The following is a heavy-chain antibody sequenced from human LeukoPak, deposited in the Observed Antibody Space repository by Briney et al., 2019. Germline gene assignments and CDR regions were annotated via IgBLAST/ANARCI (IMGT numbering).Heavy chain of an antibody. J-gene: IGHJ4*02. CDR3: ARVGGYSYGRILDY. CDR2: IGTAGDT. Sequence: GGSLRLSCAASGFTFSSYDMHWVRQATGKGLEWVSAIGTAGDTYYPGSVKGRFTISRENAKNSLYLQMNSLRAEDTAVYYCARVGGYSYGRILDYWGQGTLVTVSS. V-gene: IGHV3-13*01. CDR1: GFTFSSYD. D-gene: IGHD5-18*01.